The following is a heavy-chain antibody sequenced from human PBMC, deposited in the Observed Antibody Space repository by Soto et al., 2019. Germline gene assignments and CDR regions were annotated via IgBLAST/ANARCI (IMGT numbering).Heavy chain of an antibody. Sequence: PGGSLRLSCAASGFTFSSYAMSWVRQAPGKGLEWVSAISGSGGSTYYADSVKGRFAISRDNSKNTLYLQMNSLRAGDTALYYCAKDYCTGTSCWFDPWGQGTLVTVSS. V-gene: IGHV3-23*01. CDR2: ISGSGGST. D-gene: IGHD2-2*01. CDR1: GFTFSSYA. CDR3: AKDYCTGTSCWFDP. J-gene: IGHJ5*02.